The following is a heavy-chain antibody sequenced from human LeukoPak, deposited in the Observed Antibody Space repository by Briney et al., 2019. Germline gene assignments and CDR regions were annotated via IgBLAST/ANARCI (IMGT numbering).Heavy chain of an antibody. V-gene: IGHV3-66*01. CDR1: GFIVSNYY. D-gene: IGHD5-12*01. Sequence: PGGSLRLTCVASGFIVSNYYMSWVRQAPGKGLEWVSVMYSGDETYYADSVKGRFTISRDNSKNTLDLQMDSLRVEDTAVYYCVVGGRMVATIKLDSWGQGTLVTVSS. J-gene: IGHJ4*02. CDR2: MYSGDET. CDR3: VVGGRMVATIKLDS.